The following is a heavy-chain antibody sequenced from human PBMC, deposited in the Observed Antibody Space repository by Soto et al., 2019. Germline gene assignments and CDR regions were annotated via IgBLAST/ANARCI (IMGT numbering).Heavy chain of an antibody. J-gene: IGHJ6*02. D-gene: IGHD3-9*01. Sequence: PGGSLRLSCAASGCTFSSYGMHWVRQAPGKGLEWVAVIWYDGSNKYYADSVKGRFTISRDNSKNTLYLQMNSLRAEDTAVYYCARDYEGITIFPLYGMDVWGQGTTVTVSS. CDR1: GCTFSSYG. V-gene: IGHV3-33*01. CDR3: ARDYEGITIFPLYGMDV. CDR2: IWYDGSNK.